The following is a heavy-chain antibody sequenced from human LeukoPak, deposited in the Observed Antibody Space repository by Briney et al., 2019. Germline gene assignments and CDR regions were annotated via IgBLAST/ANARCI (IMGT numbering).Heavy chain of an antibody. CDR1: GGTFSSYV. D-gene: IGHD6-19*01. CDR3: ASGSLGFYSSGDRYYYYGMDV. J-gene: IGHJ6*02. V-gene: IGHV1-69*04. Sequence: SVKVSCKASGGTFSSYVISWVRQAPGQGLEWMGRIIPVLGIANYAQKLQGRVTITADKSTSTAYMELSSLRSEDTAVYYCASGSLGFYSSGDRYYYYGMDVWGQGTTVTVSS. CDR2: IIPVLGIA.